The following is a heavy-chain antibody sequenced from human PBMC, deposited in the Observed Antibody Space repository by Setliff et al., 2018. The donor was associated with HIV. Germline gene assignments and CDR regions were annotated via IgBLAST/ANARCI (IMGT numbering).Heavy chain of an antibody. Sequence: ASVKFSCKASGYSFINYGISWVRQAPGQGPEWMGWISAYTGHTDYAPRLLGRVTMTTDTSTSTAYMELRSLTSDDTAVYYCARARLQGIVTAVGPRDNCLDPWGQGTRVTVSS. J-gene: IGHJ5*02. CDR3: ARARLQGIVTAVGPRDNCLDP. V-gene: IGHV1-18*01. CDR2: ISAYTGHT. CDR1: GYSFINYG. D-gene: IGHD1-26*01.